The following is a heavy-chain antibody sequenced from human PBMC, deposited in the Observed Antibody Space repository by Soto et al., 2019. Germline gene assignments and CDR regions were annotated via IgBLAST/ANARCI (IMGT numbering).Heavy chain of an antibody. V-gene: IGHV6-1*01. D-gene: IGHD3-10*01. Sequence: SQTLSLTCAISGDSVSSNSAAWNWIRQSPSRGLEWLGRTYYRSKCYNDYAVSVKSRITINPDTSKNQFSLQLNSVTPEDTAVYYCARDREYYGSGSYSASNWFDPWGQGTLVTVSS. CDR2: TYYRSKCYN. J-gene: IGHJ5*02. CDR1: GDSVSSNSAA. CDR3: ARDREYYGSGSYSASNWFDP.